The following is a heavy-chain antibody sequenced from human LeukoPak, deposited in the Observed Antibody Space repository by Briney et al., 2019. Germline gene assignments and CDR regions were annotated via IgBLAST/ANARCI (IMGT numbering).Heavy chain of an antibody. D-gene: IGHD3-3*01. CDR3: ARDAPIYDFWSSYYTGSWFDP. Sequence: KPSETLSLTCRVSGGSISSRTYFRGWIRQPPGKGLEWIGSIYYSGSTYYNPSLKSRVTISVDTSKNQFSLKLSSVTAADMAVYYCARDAPIYDFWSSYYTGSWFDPWGQGTLVTLSS. CDR2: IYYSGST. V-gene: IGHV4-39*07. J-gene: IGHJ5*02. CDR1: GGSISSRTYF.